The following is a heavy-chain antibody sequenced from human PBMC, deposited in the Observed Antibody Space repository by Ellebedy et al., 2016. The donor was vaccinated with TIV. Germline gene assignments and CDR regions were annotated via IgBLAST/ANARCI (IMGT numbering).Heavy chain of an antibody. CDR2: MKQDGSEK. J-gene: IGHJ6*02. D-gene: IGHD3-16*01. CDR1: GFTFTDYW. CDR3: ASRSYEYYYYGMDV. Sequence: GESLKISCAASGFTFTDYWMSWVRQAPGKGLEWVANMKQDGSEKYYVDSVKGRFTISRDNSKNTLYLHMNSLRAEDTAVYYCASRSYEYYYYGMDVWGQGTTVTVSS. V-gene: IGHV3-7*03.